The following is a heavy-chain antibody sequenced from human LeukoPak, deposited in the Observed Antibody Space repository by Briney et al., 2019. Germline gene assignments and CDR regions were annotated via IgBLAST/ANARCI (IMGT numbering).Heavy chain of an antibody. V-gene: IGHV3-66*01. J-gene: IGHJ6*02. Sequence: GGSLRLSCAASGCTVSSNYMSWVRQAPGKGLEWVSVIYSGGSTYYADSVKGRFTISRDNSKNTLYLQMNSLRAEDTAVYYCAFRRKRYGSGSYIYYYGMDVWGQGTTVTVSS. CDR2: IYSGGST. D-gene: IGHD3-10*01. CDR1: GCTVSSNY. CDR3: AFRRKRYGSGSYIYYYGMDV.